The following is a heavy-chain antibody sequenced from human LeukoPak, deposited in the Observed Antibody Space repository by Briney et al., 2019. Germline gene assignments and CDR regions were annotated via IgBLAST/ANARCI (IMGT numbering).Heavy chain of an antibody. CDR3: AGVNRLAAAGTNYYGMDV. Sequence: GGSLRLSCGGSGFAFSNAWMNWVRQAPGKGLEWVSYISSSGSTIYYADSVKGRFTISRDNAKNSLYLQMNSLRAEDTAVYYCAGVNRLAAAGTNYYGMDVWGQGTTVTVSS. D-gene: IGHD6-13*01. CDR1: GFAFSNAW. CDR2: ISSSGSTI. J-gene: IGHJ6*02. V-gene: IGHV3-48*04.